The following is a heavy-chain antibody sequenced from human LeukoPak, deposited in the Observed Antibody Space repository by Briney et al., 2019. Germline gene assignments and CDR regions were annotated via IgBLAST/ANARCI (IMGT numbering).Heavy chain of an antibody. CDR1: GYSISSGYY. CDR2: IYHSGST. V-gene: IGHV4-38-2*01. CDR3: ARVRDYYMDV. Sequence: SETLSLTCAVSGYSISSGYYWGWIRQPPGKGLEWIGSIYHSGSTYYNPSLKSRVTISVDTSKNQFSLKLNSVTAADTAVYYCARVRDYYMDVWGKGTTVTVSS. J-gene: IGHJ6*03.